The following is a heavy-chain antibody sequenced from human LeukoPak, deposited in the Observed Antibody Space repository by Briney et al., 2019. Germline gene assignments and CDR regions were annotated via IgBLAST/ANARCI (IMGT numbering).Heavy chain of an antibody. J-gene: IGHJ4*02. CDR1: GFTFSSYG. CDR3: ARGSRDSSGHAIDY. CDR2: IWYDGSNK. Sequence: GGSLRLSCAASGFTFSSYGMHWVRQAPGKGLEWVAVIWYDGSNKYYADSVKGRFTISRDNSKNTLYLQMNSLRAEDTAVYYCARGSRDSSGHAIDYWGQGTLVTVSS. D-gene: IGHD3-22*01. V-gene: IGHV3-33*01.